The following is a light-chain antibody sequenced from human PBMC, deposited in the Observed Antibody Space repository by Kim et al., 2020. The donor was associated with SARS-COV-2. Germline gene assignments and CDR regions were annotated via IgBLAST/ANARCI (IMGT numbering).Light chain of an antibody. J-gene: IGKJ5*01. V-gene: IGKV1-12*01. CDR2: AAS. CDR1: QDISTW. Sequence: ASEGDRVTISCRASQDISTWLTWFHQKPGKAPKLLIYAASTLQSGVASRFSGSGSGTDFTLTISSLQPEDVATYYCQQANRFPVTFGQGTRLEIK. CDR3: QQANRFPVT.